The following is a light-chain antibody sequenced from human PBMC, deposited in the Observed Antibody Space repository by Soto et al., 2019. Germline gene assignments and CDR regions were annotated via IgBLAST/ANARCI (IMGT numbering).Light chain of an antibody. J-gene: IGKJ1*01. CDR2: SSS. CDR1: QDIRFN. CDR3: LQHNTYPWT. V-gene: IGKV1-17*01. Sequence: DVQMTQSPSSLSASVGDIVTITCRASQDIRFNLGWFQQKPGEGPKRLIYSSSDLQSGVPSRCSANSSGTEFTLIINGLQPEDSASYFCLQHNTYPWTFGLGTKV.